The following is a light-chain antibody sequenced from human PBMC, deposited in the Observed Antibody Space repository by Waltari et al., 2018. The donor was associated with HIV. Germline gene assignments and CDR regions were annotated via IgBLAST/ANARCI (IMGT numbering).Light chain of an antibody. J-gene: IGKJ3*01. V-gene: IGKV3-15*01. CDR2: GAS. CDR3: QHYGSAPGFT. CDR1: QSVSSN. Sequence: EIVMTQSPATLSVSPGERATLSCRASQSVSSNLAWYQQKPGQAPRLLIYGASTRATGIPARFSGSGSGTEFTLTITRLESEDVAVYYCQHYGSAPGFTFGPGTTVDIK.